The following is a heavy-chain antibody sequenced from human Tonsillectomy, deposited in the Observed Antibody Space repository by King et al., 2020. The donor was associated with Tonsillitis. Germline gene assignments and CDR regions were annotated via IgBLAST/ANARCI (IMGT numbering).Heavy chain of an antibody. Sequence: VQLVQSGGGLVRPGGSLRLSCAASGFTFSTYTMSWVRQAPGKGLEWVSSISSSGGYIYYADSVKGRFTISRDNAKNSLYLQMNSLRAEDTAVYYGARETQLFQLYDILTGYQYYFDYWGQGSPVTVSS. D-gene: IGHD3-9*01. V-gene: IGHV3-21*01. J-gene: IGHJ4*02. CDR1: GFTFSTYT. CDR3: ARETQLFQLYDILTGYQYYFDY. CDR2: ISSSGGYI.